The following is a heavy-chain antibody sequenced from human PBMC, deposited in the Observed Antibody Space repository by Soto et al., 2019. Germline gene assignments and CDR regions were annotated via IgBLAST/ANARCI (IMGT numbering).Heavy chain of an antibody. CDR1: GFTFSSYG. CDR2: IWYDGSNK. D-gene: IGHD3-10*01. CDR3: ARDRSGGSGSPYYFDY. J-gene: IGHJ4*02. Sequence: GGSLRLSCAASGFTFSSYGMHWVRQAPGKGLEWVAVIWYDGSNKYYADSVKGRFTISRDNSKNTLYLQMNSLRAEDTAVYYCARDRSGGSGSPYYFDYWGQGTLVTVSS. V-gene: IGHV3-33*01.